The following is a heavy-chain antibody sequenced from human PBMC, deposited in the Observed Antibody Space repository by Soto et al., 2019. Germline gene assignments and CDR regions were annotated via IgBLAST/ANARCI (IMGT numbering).Heavy chain of an antibody. CDR3: ASVVGATDYYYYGMDV. V-gene: IGHV1-69*06. CDR2: IIPIFGTA. D-gene: IGHD1-26*01. Sequence: QVQLVQSGAEVKKPGSSVKVSCKASGGTFSSYAISWVRQAPGQGLEWMGGIIPIFGTANYAQKFQGRVTITADKSTSTADMELSSLRSEDTAVYYCASVVGATDYYYYGMDVWGQGTTVTVSS. CDR1: GGTFSSYA. J-gene: IGHJ6*02.